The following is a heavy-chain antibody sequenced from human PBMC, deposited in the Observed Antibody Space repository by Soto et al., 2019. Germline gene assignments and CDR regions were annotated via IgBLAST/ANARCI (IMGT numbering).Heavy chain of an antibody. CDR3: ARDFGYSSSWHIYSGYDFYQKPLDY. J-gene: IGHJ4*02. V-gene: IGHV3-33*01. D-gene: IGHD6-13*01. CDR1: GFTFSSYG. CDR2: IWYDGSNK. Sequence: GGSLRLSCAASGFTFSSYGMHWVRQAPGKGLEWVAVIWYDGSNKYYADSVKGRFTISRDNSKNTLYLQMNSLRAEDTAVYYCARDFGYSSSWHIYSGYDFYQKPLDYWGQGTLVTVSS.